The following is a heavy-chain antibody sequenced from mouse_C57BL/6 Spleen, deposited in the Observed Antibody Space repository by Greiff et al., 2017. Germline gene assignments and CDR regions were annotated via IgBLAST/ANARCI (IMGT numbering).Heavy chain of an antibody. CDR1: GYTFTSYG. D-gene: IGHD1-1*01. J-gene: IGHJ4*01. CDR3: VRNLVYYGSSYDYYAMDY. Sequence: QVQLQQSGAELARPGASVKLSCKASGYTFTSYGISWVKQRTGQGLEWIGEIYPRSGNTYYNEKFKGKATLTADKSSSTAYMELRSLTSEDSAVYFCVRNLVYYGSSYDYYAMDYWGQGTSVTVSS. CDR2: IYPRSGNT. V-gene: IGHV1-81*01.